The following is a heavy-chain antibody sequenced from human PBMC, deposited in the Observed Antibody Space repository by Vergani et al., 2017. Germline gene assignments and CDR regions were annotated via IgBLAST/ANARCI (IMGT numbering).Heavy chain of an antibody. V-gene: IGHV4-39*01. J-gene: IGHJ5*02. CDR2: IYYSGTT. CDR3: AGHSAVEWLVRLGWINP. D-gene: IGHD6-19*01. Sequence: QLQLQESGPGLVKPSATLSLTCSVSGASIRSSNYYWGWIRPPPGKGLEWIANIYYSGTTYYNPSLKSRVTISVDTSKNQFTLKRSSVTAADTAVYFWAGHSAVEWLVRLGWINPGGQGILVTVSS. CDR1: GASIRSSNYY.